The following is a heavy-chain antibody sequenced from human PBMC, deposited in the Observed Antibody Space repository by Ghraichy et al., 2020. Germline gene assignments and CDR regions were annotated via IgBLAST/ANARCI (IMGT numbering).Heavy chain of an antibody. J-gene: IGHJ4*02. CDR1: GFPFKDYA. CDR3: VKDLFLWQNERFFQY. CDR2: IGEDGATT. Sequence: GGSLRLSCSASGFPFKDYAMHWVRQGPGKRLEWVSLIGEDGATTSYAASVRGRFTISRDNSKTSLYLQMDSLRADDSAVYFCVKDLFLWQNERFFQYWGRGTLVTVSS. V-gene: IGHV3-43*02. D-gene: IGHD1-1*01.